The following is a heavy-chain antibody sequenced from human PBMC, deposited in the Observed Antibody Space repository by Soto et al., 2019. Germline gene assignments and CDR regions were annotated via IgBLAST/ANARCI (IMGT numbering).Heavy chain of an antibody. J-gene: IGHJ4*01. V-gene: IGHV3-23*01. CDR3: LRDLTSSGWRTYMGY. CDR1: GFTFSSYA. D-gene: IGHD6-19*01. Sequence: EVQLLESGGVLVQPGGSLRLSCAASGFTFSSYALSWVRQAPGKGLEWVSGISGDAATTYYTDSVKGRFTISRDSCTNTMYLQLNSRRSEDEAAYYYLRDLTSSGWRTYMGYWGQGTMVTVSS. CDR2: ISGDAATT.